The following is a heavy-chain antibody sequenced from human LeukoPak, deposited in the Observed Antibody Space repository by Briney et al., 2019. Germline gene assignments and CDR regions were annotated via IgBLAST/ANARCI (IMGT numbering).Heavy chain of an antibody. D-gene: IGHD3-22*01. CDR3: AKMGNYYDSSGYYDY. J-gene: IGHJ4*02. V-gene: IGHV3-23*01. CDR2: ISGSGGST. CDR1: GFTFSSYA. Sequence: PGGSLRLSCAASGFTFSSYAMSWVRQAPGKGLEWVSAISGSGGSTYYADSVKGRFTISRDNSKNTLHLQMNSLRAEDTAVYYCAKMGNYYDSSGYYDYWGQGTLVTVSS.